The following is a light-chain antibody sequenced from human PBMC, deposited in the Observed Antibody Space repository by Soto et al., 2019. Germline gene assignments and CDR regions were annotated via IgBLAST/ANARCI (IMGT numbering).Light chain of an antibody. J-gene: IGKJ1*01. CDR1: QGVSSY. V-gene: IGKV3-11*01. CDR3: HQRSSWPQS. CDR2: DAS. Sequence: IVLTPSPSTLSLSPGRSSTLPCRASQGVSSYLAWYQQKPGQAPRVIIYDASNRATGIPARFSGSGYETDFNLTISSLETEDFAVYYCHQRSSWPQSFGQGTKVDIK.